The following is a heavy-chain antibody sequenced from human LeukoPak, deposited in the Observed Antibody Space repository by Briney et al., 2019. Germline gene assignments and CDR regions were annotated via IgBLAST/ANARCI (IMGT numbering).Heavy chain of an antibody. CDR2: IKQDGSEK. CDR1: GFTFSSYW. Sequence: GGSLRLSCAASGFTFSSYWMSWVRQAPGKGLEWVANIKQDGSEKYYVDSVKGRFTISRDNAKNSLYLQMNSLRAEDTAVYYCARAADYDSSGYYSRWGQGTLVTVSS. D-gene: IGHD3-22*01. V-gene: IGHV3-7*01. CDR3: ARAADYDSSGYYSR. J-gene: IGHJ4*02.